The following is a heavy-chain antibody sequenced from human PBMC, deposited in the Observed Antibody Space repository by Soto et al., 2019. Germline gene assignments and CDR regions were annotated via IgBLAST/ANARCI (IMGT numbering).Heavy chain of an antibody. D-gene: IGHD3-9*01. V-gene: IGHV3-15*01. CDR3: TTGPVGYFDWFLGFDY. CDR1: GFTFSNAW. Sequence: PGGSLRLSCAASGFTFSNAWMSWVRQAPGKGLEWVGRIKSKTDGGTTDYAAPVKGRFTISRDDSKNTLYLQMNSLKTEDTAVYYCTTGPVGYFDWFLGFDYWGQGTLVTVSS. J-gene: IGHJ4*02. CDR2: IKSKTDGGTT.